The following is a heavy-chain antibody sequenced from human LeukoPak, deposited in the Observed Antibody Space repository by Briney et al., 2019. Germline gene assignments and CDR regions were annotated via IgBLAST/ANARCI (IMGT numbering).Heavy chain of an antibody. D-gene: IGHD2-21*02. CDR3: ARGLVLGGDCYYDY. CDR1: GFTFSSYW. J-gene: IGHJ4*02. Sequence: PGGSLRLSCAASGFTFSSYWMSWVRQAPGKGLEWVANIKQDGSEKCYVDSVKGRFTISRDNAKNSLYLQMNSLRAEDTAVYYCARGLVLGGDCYYDYWGQGTLVTVSS. V-gene: IGHV3-7*01. CDR2: IKQDGSEK.